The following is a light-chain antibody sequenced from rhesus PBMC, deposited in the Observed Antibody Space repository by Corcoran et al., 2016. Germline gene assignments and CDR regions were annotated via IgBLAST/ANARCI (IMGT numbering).Light chain of an antibody. V-gene: IGKV3-24*04. CDR3: LQHNSYPRT. Sequence: ETVVTQSPATLSLSPGERATLSCRASQTVGSNLAWYQQRPGQAPRILIDDASSRATGIPDRFSGSWSGTEFTLTISSLEPEDFASYYCLQHNSYPRTFGQGTKVEIK. J-gene: IGKJ1*01. CDR2: DAS. CDR1: QTVGSN.